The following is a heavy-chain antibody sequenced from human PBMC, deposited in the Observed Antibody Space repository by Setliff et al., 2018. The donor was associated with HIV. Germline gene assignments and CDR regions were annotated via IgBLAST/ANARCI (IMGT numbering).Heavy chain of an antibody. D-gene: IGHD2-2*01. J-gene: IGHJ3*01. CDR1: GGSVGSSSYD. CDR3: ARNDSIVLVPAIMRGDGFDF. Sequence: SSETLSLTCTVSGGSVGSSSYDWAWIRQPPGKGLEWIGSIYYTGHTKYNPSLESRVTFSIDTSENQFSLRLASVTAADTAIYYCARNDSIVLVPAIMRGDGFDFWGQGRMVTVSS. V-gene: IGHV4-39*07. CDR2: IYYTGHT.